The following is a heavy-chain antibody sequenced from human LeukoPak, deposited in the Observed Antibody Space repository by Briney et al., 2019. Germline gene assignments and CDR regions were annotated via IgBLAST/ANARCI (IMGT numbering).Heavy chain of an antibody. Sequence: PGGSLRLSCAASGFTFSSYSMNWVRQAPGKGLEWVSSIISSSSYIYYADSVKGRFTISRDNAKNSLYLQMNSLRAEDTAVYYCTTDRGSYYTDYWGQGTLVTVSS. CDR3: TTDRGSYYTDY. CDR1: GFTFSSYS. D-gene: IGHD1-26*01. CDR2: IISSSSYI. J-gene: IGHJ4*02. V-gene: IGHV3-21*03.